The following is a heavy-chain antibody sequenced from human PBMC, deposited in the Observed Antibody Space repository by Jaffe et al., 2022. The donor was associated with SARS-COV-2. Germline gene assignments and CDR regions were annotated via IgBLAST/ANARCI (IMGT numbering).Heavy chain of an antibody. D-gene: IGHD6-19*01. CDR1: GGSISSRRYY. Sequence: QLQLQESGPGLVKPSETLSLTCTVSGGSISSRRYYWGWIRQPPGKGLEWIGSFYHSGSTYYNPSLRNRVTISVDTSKNQFSLKLSSVTAADTAVYNCARHSVAGTYFDYWGQRTLVTVSS. J-gene: IGHJ4*02. CDR3: ARHSVAGTYFDY. CDR2: FYHSGST. V-gene: IGHV4-39*01.